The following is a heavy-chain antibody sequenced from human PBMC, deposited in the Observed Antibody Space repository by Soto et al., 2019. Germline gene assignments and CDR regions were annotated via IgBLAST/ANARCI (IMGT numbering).Heavy chain of an antibody. CDR2: LSGRGGGT. CDR1: GFTFTSYA. J-gene: IGHJ4*02. Sequence: EVQLLESGGGLVQPGGSLRLSWAAPGFTFTSYAMSWVRRAPGKGLEWVSALSGRGGGTYYADSVKGRFTISRNNSKNTLYLQMNSLRAEDTAVYYCAKGKLITGRTDRPGYFDYWGQGTLVTVSS. V-gene: IGHV3-23*01. CDR3: AKGKLITGRTDRPGYFDY. D-gene: IGHD1-20*01.